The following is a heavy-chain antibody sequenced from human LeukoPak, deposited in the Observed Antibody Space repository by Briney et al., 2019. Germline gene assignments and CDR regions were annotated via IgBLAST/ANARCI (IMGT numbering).Heavy chain of an antibody. CDR1: GGTFSSYA. D-gene: IGHD5-24*01. CDR2: IIPIFGTA. CDR3: ARDNSVRDEAWWFNP. Sequence: SVKVSCKASGGTFSSYAISWVRQAPGQGLEWMGGIIPIFGTANYAQKFQGRVTITADESTSTAYMELSRLRSEDPAVYYCARDNSVRDEAWWFNPWGQGTLVTVSS. V-gene: IGHV1-69*13. J-gene: IGHJ5*02.